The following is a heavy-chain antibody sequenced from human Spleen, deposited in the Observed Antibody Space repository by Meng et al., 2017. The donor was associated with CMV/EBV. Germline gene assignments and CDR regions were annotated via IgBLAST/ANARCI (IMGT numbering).Heavy chain of an antibody. Sequence: LPCTVSGGAISRGDYYWSWVRQPPGKGLECIGYIYYSGSTYYNPSLKSRLTISLDTSKNQFSLKLSSVTAADTAVYYCATLYEGFDPWGQGTLVTVSS. J-gene: IGHJ5*02. CDR3: ATLYEGFDP. CDR2: IYYSGST. V-gene: IGHV4-30-4*08. D-gene: IGHD3-16*01. CDR1: GGAISRGDYY.